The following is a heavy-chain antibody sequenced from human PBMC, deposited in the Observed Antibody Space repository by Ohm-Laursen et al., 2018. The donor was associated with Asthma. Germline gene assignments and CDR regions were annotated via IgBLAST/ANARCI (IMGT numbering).Heavy chain of an antibody. D-gene: IGHD1-14*01. Sequence: SLRLSCAASGYTFSRYSIHWVRQIPGKGLEWVASISTASSFIYYADSVRGRFTTSRDNAKNSLYLQMNSLRAEDTALYYCAKGSPPALGGWFDPWGQGTLVTVSS. CDR3: AKGSPPALGGWFDP. CDR1: GYTFSRYS. CDR2: ISTASSFI. J-gene: IGHJ5*02. V-gene: IGHV3-21*04.